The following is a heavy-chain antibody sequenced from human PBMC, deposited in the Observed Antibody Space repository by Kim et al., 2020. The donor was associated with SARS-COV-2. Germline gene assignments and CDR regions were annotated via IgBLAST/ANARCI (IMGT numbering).Heavy chain of an antibody. Sequence: SETLSLTCTVSGGSISSSSYYWGWIRQPPGKGLEWIGSIYYSGSTYYNPSLKSRVTISVDTSKNQFSLKLSSVTAADTAVYYCARDTPNTAMAPDAFDIWGQGTMATVSP. CDR2: IYYSGST. CDR3: ARDTPNTAMAPDAFDI. V-gene: IGHV4-39*07. J-gene: IGHJ3*02. CDR1: GGSISSSSYY. D-gene: IGHD5-18*01.